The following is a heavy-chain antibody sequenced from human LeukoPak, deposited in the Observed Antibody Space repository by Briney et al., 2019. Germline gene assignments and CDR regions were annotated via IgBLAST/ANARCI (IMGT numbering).Heavy chain of an antibody. V-gene: IGHV4-4*07. CDR2: IYTSGST. CDR3: ARVRSYRGLWFGERKNHDAFDI. D-gene: IGHD3-10*01. Sequence: SETLSLTCTVSGGSISSYYWSWIRQPAGKGLEWIGRIYTSGSTNYNPSLKSRVTMSVDTSKNQFSLKLSSVTAADTAVYYCARVRSYRGLWFGERKNHDAFDIWGQGTMVTVSS. CDR1: GGSISSYY. J-gene: IGHJ3*02.